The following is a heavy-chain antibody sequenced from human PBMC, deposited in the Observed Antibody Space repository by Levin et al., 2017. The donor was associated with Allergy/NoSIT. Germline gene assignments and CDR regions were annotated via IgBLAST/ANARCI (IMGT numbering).Heavy chain of an antibody. CDR3: AKDFDTSGTAPDY. CDR2: ISYDGTNR. Sequence: PGGSLRLSCAASGFTFSAYGMHWVRQAPGKGLEWLTSISYDGTNRYYADSVRGRITISRDNSTNTLSLQMARLRAEDTAVYYCAKDFDTSGTAPDYWGQGALVTVSS. V-gene: IGHV3-30*18. CDR1: GFTFSAYG. J-gene: IGHJ4*02. D-gene: IGHD3-22*01.